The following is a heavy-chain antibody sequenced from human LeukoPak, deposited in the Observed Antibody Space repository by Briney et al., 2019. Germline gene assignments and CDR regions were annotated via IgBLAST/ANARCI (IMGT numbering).Heavy chain of an antibody. CDR1: GFTFSSFA. Sequence: GGSLRLSCAASGFTFSSFAMSWVRQAPGKGLEWVSAISGSGDSTYYADSVKGRFSISRDNSKNTLYLQLNSLRAEDTAIYYCAKEKAGYCSSTSCFDGYDYWGQGTLVTVSS. CDR3: AKEKAGYCSSTSCFDGYDY. D-gene: IGHD2-2*01. V-gene: IGHV3-23*01. J-gene: IGHJ4*02. CDR2: ISGSGDST.